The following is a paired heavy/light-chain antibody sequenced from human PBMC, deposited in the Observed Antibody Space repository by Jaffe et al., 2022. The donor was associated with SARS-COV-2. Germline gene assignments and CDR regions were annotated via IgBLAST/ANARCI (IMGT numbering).Light chain of an antibody. V-gene: IGKV1-12*01. CDR3: QQANSFPRT. J-gene: IGKJ4*01. Sequence: DIQMTQSPSSVSASVGDRVTITCRASQGISSWLAWYQQKPGKAPKLLIYAASSLQSGVPSRFSGSGSGTDFTLTISSLQPEDFATYYCQQANSFPRTFGGGTKVEIK. CDR2: AAS. CDR1: QGISSW.
Heavy chain of an antibody. CDR1: GFTFSSYA. J-gene: IGHJ3*02. CDR3: ARELRLGELSLKGSYAFDI. CDR2: ISYDGSNK. V-gene: IGHV3-30-3*01. Sequence: QVQLVESGGGVVQPGRSLRLSCAASGFTFSSYAMHWVRQAPGKGLEWVAVISYDGSNKYYADSVKGRFTISRDNSKNTLYLQMNSLRAEDTAVYYCARELRLGELSLKGSYAFDIWGQGTMVTVSS. D-gene: IGHD3-16*02.